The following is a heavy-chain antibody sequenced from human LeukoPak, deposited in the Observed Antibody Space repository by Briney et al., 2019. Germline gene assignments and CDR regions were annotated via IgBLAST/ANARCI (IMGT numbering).Heavy chain of an antibody. CDR3: ARDPELGTFDY. J-gene: IGHJ4*02. Sequence: SETLSLTCTVSGDSIINNYWSWIRQPAGKGLEWIGRISPSGSTNYNPSLKSRVTISVDTSKNQFSLKLSSVTAADTAVYYCARDPELGTFDYWGQGTLVTVSS. CDR2: ISPSGST. V-gene: IGHV4-4*07. CDR1: GDSIINNY. D-gene: IGHD7-27*01.